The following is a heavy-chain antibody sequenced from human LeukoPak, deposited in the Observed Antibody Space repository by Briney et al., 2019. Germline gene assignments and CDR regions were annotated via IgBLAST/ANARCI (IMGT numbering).Heavy chain of an antibody. Sequence: SETLSLTCTVSGGSISSYYWSWIRQPPGKGLEWIGYIYYSGSTNYNPSLKSRVTISVDTSKNQFSLKLSSVTAADTAVYYCARDHGNYYDSDYFDYWGQGTLVTVSS. CDR2: IYYSGST. J-gene: IGHJ4*02. CDR1: GGSISSYY. V-gene: IGHV4-59*01. D-gene: IGHD3-22*01. CDR3: ARDHGNYYDSDYFDY.